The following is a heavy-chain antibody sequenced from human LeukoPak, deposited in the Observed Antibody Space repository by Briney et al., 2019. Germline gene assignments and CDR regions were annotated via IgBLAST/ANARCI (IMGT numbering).Heavy chain of an antibody. CDR2: ISAYNGNT. Sequence: EASVKVSCKAFGYTLTSYGISLVRQAPGQGLEWMGWISAYNGNTNYAQKLQGRVTMTIDTSTSTAYMELRSLRSDDTAVYYCARGPMVRTHLDYWGQGTLVTVSS. CDR1: GYTLTSYG. J-gene: IGHJ4*02. V-gene: IGHV1-18*01. CDR3: ARGPMVRTHLDY. D-gene: IGHD3-10*01.